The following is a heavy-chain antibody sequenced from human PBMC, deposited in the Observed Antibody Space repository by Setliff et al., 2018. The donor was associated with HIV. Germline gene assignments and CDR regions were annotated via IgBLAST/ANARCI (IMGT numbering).Heavy chain of an antibody. CDR3: AKELAASGLGYFDS. Sequence: SETLSLTCAVYGGSFSGYFWSWIRQPPGKGLEGIGEINHSGSTNYNPSLKSRVTISVDTSKNQFSLKLSSVTAADTAVYYCAKELAASGLGYFDSWGRGILVTVSS. CDR1: GGSFSGYF. J-gene: IGHJ4*02. CDR2: INHSGST. D-gene: IGHD3-22*01. V-gene: IGHV4-34*01.